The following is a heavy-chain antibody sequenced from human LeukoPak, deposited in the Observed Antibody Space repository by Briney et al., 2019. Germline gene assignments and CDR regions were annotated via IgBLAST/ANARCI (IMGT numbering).Heavy chain of an antibody. CDR3: ARGSGRQQLWFDP. CDR2: INPNSGGT. Sequence: GASVKVSCKASGYTFTGQYMHWVRQAPGQGLDWMGWINPNSGGTNYAQKFQGRVTMARDTSISTAYMELSSLRSDDTAVYYCARGSGRQQLWFDPWGQGTLVTVSS. V-gene: IGHV1-2*02. CDR1: GYTFTGQY. J-gene: IGHJ5*02. D-gene: IGHD6-13*01.